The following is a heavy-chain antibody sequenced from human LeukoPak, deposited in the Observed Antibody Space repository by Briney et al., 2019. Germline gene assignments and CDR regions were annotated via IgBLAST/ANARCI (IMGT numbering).Heavy chain of an antibody. D-gene: IGHD1-26*01. V-gene: IGHV1-18*01. CDR3: AKLDPPITEGARGDALHV. J-gene: IGHJ3*01. CDR2: TNPYDETP. Sequence: ASVKVSCKTSGYSFFTFGITWVRQAPGKGLQWMGWTNPYDETPTYAQEFQGRVTMTTDTSTATAYMELTSLTSDDTAIYYCAKLDPPITEGARGDALHVWGQGTKVIVSS. CDR1: GYSFFTFG.